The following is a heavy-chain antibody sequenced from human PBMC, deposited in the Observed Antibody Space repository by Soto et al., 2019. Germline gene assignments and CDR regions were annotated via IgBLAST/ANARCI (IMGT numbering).Heavy chain of an antibody. V-gene: IGHV3-23*01. CDR2: ISGSGGST. CDR3: AKVIGAAFDI. Sequence: GGSLRLGCAASGDTFSSYAMIWVRQAPGKGLEWVSAISGSGGSTYYADSVKGRFTISRDNSKNTLYLQMNSLRAEDTAVYYCAKVIGAAFDIWGQGTMVTVSS. J-gene: IGHJ3*02. D-gene: IGHD3-16*01. CDR1: GDTFSSYA.